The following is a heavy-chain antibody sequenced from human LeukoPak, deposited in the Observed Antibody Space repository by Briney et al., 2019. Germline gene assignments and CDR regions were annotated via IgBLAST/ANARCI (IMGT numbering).Heavy chain of an antibody. J-gene: IGHJ4*02. Sequence: AGSLRLSCAASGFTVSSNYMSWVRQAPGKGLEWVSVIYSGGSTYYADSVKGRFTISRDNSKNTLYLQMNSLRAEDTAVYYRARQFGFGELYFDYWGQGTLVTVSS. CDR3: ARQFGFGELYFDY. V-gene: IGHV3-53*01. CDR2: IYSGGST. D-gene: IGHD3-10*01. CDR1: GFTVSSNY.